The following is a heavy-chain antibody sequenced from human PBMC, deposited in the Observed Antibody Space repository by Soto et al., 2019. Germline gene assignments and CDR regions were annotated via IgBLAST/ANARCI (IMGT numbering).Heavy chain of an antibody. V-gene: IGHV1-18*01. D-gene: IGHD3-9*01. CDR1: GYTFTSYG. Sequence: ASVKVSCKASGYTFTSYGISWVQQAPGQGLEWMGWISAYNGNTNYAQKLQGRVTMTTDTSTSTAYMELRSLRSDDTAVYYCARSYYDILTGYYDEYFQHWGQGTLVTVSS. J-gene: IGHJ1*01. CDR3: ARSYYDILTGYYDEYFQH. CDR2: ISAYNGNT.